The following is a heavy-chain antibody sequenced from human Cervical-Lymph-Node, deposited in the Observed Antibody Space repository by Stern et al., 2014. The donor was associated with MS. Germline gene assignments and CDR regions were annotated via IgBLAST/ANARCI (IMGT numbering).Heavy chain of an antibody. V-gene: IGHV2-5*02. CDR3: AHTKRWLQFVPFDY. CDR2: IYWDDDK. D-gene: IGHD5-24*01. J-gene: IGHJ4*02. Sequence: QVTLKESGPTLVKPTQTLTLPCTFSGFSLSTSGVGVGWIRQPPGKALEGLALIYWDDDKRYSPSLKSRLTITKDTSKNQVVLTMTNMDPVDTATYYCAHTKRWLQFVPFDYWGQGTLVTVSS. CDR1: GFSLSTSGVG.